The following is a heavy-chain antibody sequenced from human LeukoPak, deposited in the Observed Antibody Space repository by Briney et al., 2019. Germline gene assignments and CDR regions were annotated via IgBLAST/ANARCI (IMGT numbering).Heavy chain of an antibody. V-gene: IGHV5-51*01. D-gene: IGHD5-18*01. CDR3: ARPKTLGGYNYEFEF. CDR1: GYSFTSYW. J-gene: IGHJ4*02. CDR2: VYPATSDT. Sequence: GESLKISCKGSGYSFTSYWIGWVRQMPGKGLEWIGIVYPATSDTTYSPSFQGQVTISADKSSGTAYLQWSSLKASDTAIYYRARPKTLGGYNYEFEFWGQGTLVTVSS.